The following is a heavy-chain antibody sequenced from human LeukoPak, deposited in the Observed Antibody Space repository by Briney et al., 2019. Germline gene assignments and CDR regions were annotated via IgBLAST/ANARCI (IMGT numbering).Heavy chain of an antibody. Sequence: ASVKVSCKASGYTFTGYYMRWVRQAPGQGLEWMGWINPNSGGTSYAQKFQGRVTMTRDTSISTAYMELSRLRSDDTAVYYCARGYYGSGSYLPIYYYMDVWGKGTTVTVSS. J-gene: IGHJ6*03. D-gene: IGHD3-10*01. CDR3: ARGYYGSGSYLPIYYYMDV. V-gene: IGHV1-2*02. CDR1: GYTFTGYY. CDR2: INPNSGGT.